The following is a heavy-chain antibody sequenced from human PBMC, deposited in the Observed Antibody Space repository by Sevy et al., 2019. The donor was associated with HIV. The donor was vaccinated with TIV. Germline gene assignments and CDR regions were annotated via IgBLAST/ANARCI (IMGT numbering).Heavy chain of an antibody. Sequence: ASVKVSCKASGYTFTSYYMHWVRQAPGQGLEWMGIINPSGGSTSYAQKFQGRVTMTRDTSTSTVYMELSSLRSEDTAVYYCARDLGLANWPRVHGGAENYYGMDVWGQGTTVTVSS. V-gene: IGHV1-46*01. CDR2: INPSGGST. D-gene: IGHD1-1*01. J-gene: IGHJ6*02. CDR3: ARDLGLANWPRVHGGAENYYGMDV. CDR1: GYTFTSYY.